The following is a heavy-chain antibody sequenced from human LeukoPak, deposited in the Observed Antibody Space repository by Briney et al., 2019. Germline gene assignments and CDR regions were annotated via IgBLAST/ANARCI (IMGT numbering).Heavy chain of an antibody. V-gene: IGHV3-74*01. D-gene: IGHD2-15*01. CDR1: GFTFSSYW. CDR2: INSDGSST. J-gene: IGHJ6*03. CDR3: ARGTVVVVAATRVRYYYYMDV. Sequence: GGSLRLSCAASGFTFSSYWMHWVRQAPGKGLVWVSRINSDGSSTSYADSVKGRFTISRDNAKNTLYLQMNSLRAEDTAVYYCARGTVVVVAATRVRYYYYMDVWGKGTTVTVSS.